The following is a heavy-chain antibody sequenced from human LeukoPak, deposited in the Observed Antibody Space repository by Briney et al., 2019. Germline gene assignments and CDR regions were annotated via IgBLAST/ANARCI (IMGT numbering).Heavy chain of an antibody. CDR1: GGSFSGYY. CDR3: ARSSGYLFDP. J-gene: IGHJ5*02. D-gene: IGHD3-22*01. Sequence: SETLSLTRAVYGGSFSGYYWGWIRQPPGKGLEWIGSIYYSATTYYNPSLKSRVSISVDTSKNQFSLKLSSVSAADTAVYYCARSSGYLFDPWGQGILVTVSS. V-gene: IGHV4-39*01. CDR2: IYYSATT.